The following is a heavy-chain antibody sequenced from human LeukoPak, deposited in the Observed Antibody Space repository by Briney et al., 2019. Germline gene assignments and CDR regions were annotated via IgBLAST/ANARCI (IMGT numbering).Heavy chain of an antibody. D-gene: IGHD6-6*01. CDR2: IYYSGNT. Sequence: PSETLSLTCTVSGGSISSGDYYWNWIRQPPGKGLEWTGYIYYSGNTYYNPTLKSRVTISADTSQNRFSLKLSSLTAADTAVYYCARRSSSSGSGFDYWGQGTLATVSS. V-gene: IGHV4-30-4*01. J-gene: IGHJ4*02. CDR3: ARRSSSSGSGFDY. CDR1: GGSISSGDYY.